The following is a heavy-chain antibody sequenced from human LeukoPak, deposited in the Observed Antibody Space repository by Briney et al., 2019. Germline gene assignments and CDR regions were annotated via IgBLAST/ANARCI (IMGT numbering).Heavy chain of an antibody. V-gene: IGHV1-2*02. J-gene: IGHJ2*01. CDR3: AKGGGPYGDYYWYFDL. CDR1: GYTFTGYY. Sequence: GASVKVSCKASGYTFTGYYMHWVRQAPGQGLEWMGWINPNSGGTNYAQKFQGRVTMTRDTSISTVYMELSRMRSDDTAVYYCAKGGGPYGDYYWYFDLWGRGTLVIVSS. D-gene: IGHD4-17*01. CDR2: INPNSGGT.